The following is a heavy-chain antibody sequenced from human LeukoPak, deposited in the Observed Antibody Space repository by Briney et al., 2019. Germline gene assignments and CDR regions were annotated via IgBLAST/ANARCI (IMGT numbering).Heavy chain of an antibody. D-gene: IGHD3-10*01. CDR3: ARDNYYGSGSYQHTGFDY. Sequence: KSSETLSLTCTVSGGSISSYYWSWIRQPPGKGLEWIGYIYYSGSTNYNPSLKSRVTISVDTSKNQFSLKLSSVTAADTAVYYCARDNYYGSGSYQHTGFDYWGQGTLVTVSS. CDR2: IYYSGST. J-gene: IGHJ4*02. CDR1: GGSISSYY. V-gene: IGHV4-59*01.